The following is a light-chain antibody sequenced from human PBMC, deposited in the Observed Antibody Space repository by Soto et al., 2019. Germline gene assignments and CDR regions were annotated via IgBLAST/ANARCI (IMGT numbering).Light chain of an antibody. V-gene: IGLV4-69*01. CDR1: SGHSNYA. J-gene: IGLJ3*02. CDR2: LGSDGRH. CDR3: QTWGTGIRV. Sequence: QSVLTQSPSASASLGASVKLTCTLSSGHSNYAIAWHQQQPEKGPRYLMKLGSDGRHTKGDGIPDRFSGSSSGAERYLTISGLQSEDEADYYCQTWGTGIRVFGGGTQLTVL.